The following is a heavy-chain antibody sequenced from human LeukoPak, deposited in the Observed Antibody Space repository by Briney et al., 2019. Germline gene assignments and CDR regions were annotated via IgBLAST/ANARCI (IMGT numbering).Heavy chain of an antibody. V-gene: IGHV1-69*04. Sequence: ASVKVSCTASGGTFSSYAISWVRQAPGQGLEWMGRIIPILGIANYAQKFQGRVTITADKSTSTAYMELSSLRSEDTAVYYCASGGFDWLSPYFDYWGQGTLVTVSS. J-gene: IGHJ4*02. D-gene: IGHD3-9*01. CDR2: IIPILGIA. CDR3: ASGGFDWLSPYFDY. CDR1: GGTFSSYA.